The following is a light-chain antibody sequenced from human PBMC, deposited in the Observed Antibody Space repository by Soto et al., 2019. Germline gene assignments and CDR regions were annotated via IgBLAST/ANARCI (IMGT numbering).Light chain of an antibody. V-gene: IGLV3-21*02. J-gene: IGLJ2*01. CDR1: KIGTKS. CDR2: DDS. CDR3: QVWDSSTDQNVV. Sequence: SYELTQPPSVSVAPGQTARITCGGNKIGTKSVHWYQQKPGQAPVLVVFDDSDRPSGIPERFSGSNSGNTATLTISRVEAGDEAAYYCQVWDSSTDQNVVFGGGTKLTVL.